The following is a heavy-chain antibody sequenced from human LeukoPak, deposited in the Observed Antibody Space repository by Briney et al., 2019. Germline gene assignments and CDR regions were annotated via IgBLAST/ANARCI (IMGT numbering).Heavy chain of an antibody. CDR1: GFIFSSYA. CDR3: ARVRFYYDSSGYGFFDY. V-gene: IGHV3-48*02. Sequence: PGESLRLSCAASGFIFSSYAMNWVRQAPGKGLEWVSYISGSSSTIYNADSVKGRFTISRDNAKNTLYLQMNSLRDEDTAVYSCARVRFYYDSSGYGFFDYWGQGALVTVSS. CDR2: ISGSSSTI. D-gene: IGHD3-22*01. J-gene: IGHJ4*02.